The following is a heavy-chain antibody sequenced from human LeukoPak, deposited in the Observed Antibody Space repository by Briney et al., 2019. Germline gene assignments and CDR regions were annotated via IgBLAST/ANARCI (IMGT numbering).Heavy chain of an antibody. D-gene: IGHD3-10*01. Sequence: ASVKVSCKASGFTFTSSAVQWMRQARGQRLEWIGWVVVGSGNTNYAQKFQERVTITRDMSTSTAYMELSSLRSEDTAVYYCAALINGSGSFVWFDPWGQGTLVTVSS. J-gene: IGHJ5*02. V-gene: IGHV1-58*01. CDR3: AALINGSGSFVWFDP. CDR2: VVVGSGNT. CDR1: GFTFTSSA.